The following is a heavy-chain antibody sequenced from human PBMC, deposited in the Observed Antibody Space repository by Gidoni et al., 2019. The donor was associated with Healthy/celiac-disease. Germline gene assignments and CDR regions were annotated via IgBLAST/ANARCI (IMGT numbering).Heavy chain of an antibody. CDR2: ISAYNGNT. CDR3: ARVNGRLLWFGELLIFGQEQPGPPIDY. V-gene: IGHV1-18*01. Sequence: QVQLVPSGAEVKKPGASVKVSCKASGYTFTSYGISWVRQAPGQGLEWMGWISAYNGNTNYAQKLQGRVTMTTDTSTSTAYMELRSLRSDDTAVYYCARVNGRLLWFGELLIFGQEQPGPPIDYWGQGTLVTVSS. J-gene: IGHJ4*02. D-gene: IGHD3-10*01. CDR1: GYTFTSYG.